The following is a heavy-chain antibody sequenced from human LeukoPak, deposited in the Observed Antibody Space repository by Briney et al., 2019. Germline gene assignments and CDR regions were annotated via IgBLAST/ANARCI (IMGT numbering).Heavy chain of an antibody. V-gene: IGHV1-2*02. CDR1: GYTFTHYY. Sequence: ASVQVSCKASGYTFTHYYIHWMRQAPGQGLEWMGWINPDSGGTSYAQKFQGRVTMTTDTSTSTAYMELRSLRSDDTAVYYCASSLGFGELSPDYWGQGTLVTVSS. D-gene: IGHD3-10*01. CDR2: INPDSGGT. CDR3: ASSLGFGELSPDY. J-gene: IGHJ4*02.